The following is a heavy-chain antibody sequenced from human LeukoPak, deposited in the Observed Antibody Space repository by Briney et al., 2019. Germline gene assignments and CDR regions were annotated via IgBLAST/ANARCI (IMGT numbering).Heavy chain of an antibody. J-gene: IGHJ3*02. V-gene: IGHV3-30-3*01. Sequence: PGRSLRLSCAASGFTFSSYAMHWVRQAPGKGLEWVAVISYDGSNKYYADSVKGRFTISRDNSKNTLYLQMNSLRAEDTAVYYCARDPKIYDYVWGSYRRGAFDIWGQGTMVTVSS. CDR3: ARDPKIYDYVWGSYRRGAFDI. D-gene: IGHD3-16*02. CDR2: ISYDGSNK. CDR1: GFTFSSYA.